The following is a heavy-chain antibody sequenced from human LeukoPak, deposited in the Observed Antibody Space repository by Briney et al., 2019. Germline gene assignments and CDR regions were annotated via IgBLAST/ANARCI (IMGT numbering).Heavy chain of an antibody. D-gene: IGHD3-10*01. J-gene: IGHJ4*02. CDR3: ASSRGRDFDY. Sequence: NSSETLSLTCTVPGGSISGSSYYWGWIRQPPGKGLEWIGSIYYSGSNYYNPSLKSRVTISVDTSKNQFSLKLSSVTAADTAVYYCASSRGRDFDYWGQGTLVTVSS. V-gene: IGHV4-39*01. CDR2: IYYSGSN. CDR1: GGSISGSSYY.